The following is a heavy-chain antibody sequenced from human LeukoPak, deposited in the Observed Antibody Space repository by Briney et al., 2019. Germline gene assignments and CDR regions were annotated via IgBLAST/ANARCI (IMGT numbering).Heavy chain of an antibody. Sequence: GGSLRLSCEASGFTFDDYEMSWVRQAPGKGLEWVSGINWNGGSTGYADSVKGRFTISRDNAKNSLYLQMNSLRAEDTAVYYCARVYSYGYFYFDYWGQGTLVTVSS. CDR3: ARVYSYGYFYFDY. CDR1: GFTFDDYE. V-gene: IGHV3-20*04. D-gene: IGHD5-18*01. CDR2: INWNGGST. J-gene: IGHJ4*02.